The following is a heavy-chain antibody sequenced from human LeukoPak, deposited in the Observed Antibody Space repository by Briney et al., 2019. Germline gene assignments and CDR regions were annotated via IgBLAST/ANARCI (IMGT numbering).Heavy chain of an antibody. V-gene: IGHV3-30*02. J-gene: IGHJ4*02. CDR1: GFTFSGYG. D-gene: IGHD3-22*01. CDR3: AKSNPPYYYDSSGYPDY. Sequence: GGSLRLSCAASGFTFSGYGMHWVRQAPGKGLEWVSFIRYDGSDKYYADSVKGRFTISRDNSKNTLYLQMNSLRAEDTAVYYCAKSNPPYYYDSSGYPDYWGQGTLVTVSS. CDR2: IRYDGSDK.